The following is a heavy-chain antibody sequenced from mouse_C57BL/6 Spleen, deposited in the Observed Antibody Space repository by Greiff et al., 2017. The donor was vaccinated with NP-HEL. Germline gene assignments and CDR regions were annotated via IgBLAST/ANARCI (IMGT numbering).Heavy chain of an antibody. Sequence: VQLQQSGAELMKPGASVKLSCKATGYTFTGSWIEWVKQRPGHGLEWIGEILPGSGSTTYNEKFKGKATFTADTSSNTAYMQLSSLTTEDSAIYYCARGWTTVVATDYWGQGTTLTVSS. D-gene: IGHD1-1*01. V-gene: IGHV1-9*01. CDR2: ILPGSGST. CDR3: ARGWTTVVATDY. CDR1: GYTFTGSW. J-gene: IGHJ2*01.